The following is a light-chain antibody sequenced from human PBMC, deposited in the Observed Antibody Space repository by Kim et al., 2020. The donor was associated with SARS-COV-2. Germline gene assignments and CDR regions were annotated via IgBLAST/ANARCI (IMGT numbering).Light chain of an antibody. Sequence: SYDLTQPPSFSVSPGHTAIITFSGDKLGDKYACWYQQKPGQSPVLVIYQDSKRPSGIPERFSGSNSGNTATLTISGTQAMDEADYYCQAWDSSTVIFGGGTQLTVL. CDR2: QDS. J-gene: IGLJ2*01. CDR1: KLGDKY. V-gene: IGLV3-1*01. CDR3: QAWDSSTVI.